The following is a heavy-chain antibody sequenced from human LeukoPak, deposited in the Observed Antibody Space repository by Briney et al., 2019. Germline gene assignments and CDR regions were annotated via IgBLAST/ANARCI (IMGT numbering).Heavy chain of an antibody. CDR3: AKDGVSRGIPDYGDYYYYYMDV. CDR1: GFTVSSNY. V-gene: IGHV3-53*01. CDR2: IYSSGMT. Sequence: PGGSLRLSCAASGFTVSSNYMSWVRQAPGKGLEWVSVIYSSGMTYYADSVKGRFTISRDNSKNTLYLHMNSLRAEDTAVYYCAKDGVSRGIPDYGDYYYYYMDVWGKGTTVTVSS. D-gene: IGHD4-17*01. J-gene: IGHJ6*03.